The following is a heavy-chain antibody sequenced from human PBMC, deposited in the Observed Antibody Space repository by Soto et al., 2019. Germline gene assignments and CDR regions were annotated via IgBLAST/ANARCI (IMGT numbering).Heavy chain of an antibody. CDR1: GFTFSNAW. V-gene: IGHV3-15*01. CDR2: IKSKTDGGTT. D-gene: IGHD3-16*02. Sequence: EVQLVESGGGLVKPGGSFRLSCAASGFTFSNAWMSWVRQAPGKGLEWVGRIKSKTDGGTTDYAAPVKGRFTISRDDSKNTLYLQMNSLKTEDTAVYYCTTDRLSGAYDYIWGSYRPFDYWGQGTLVTVSS. J-gene: IGHJ4*02. CDR3: TTDRLSGAYDYIWGSYRPFDY.